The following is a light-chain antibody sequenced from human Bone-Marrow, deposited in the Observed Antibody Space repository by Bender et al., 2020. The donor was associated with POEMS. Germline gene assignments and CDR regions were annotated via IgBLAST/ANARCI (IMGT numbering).Light chain of an antibody. Sequence: QSVLTQPPSVSAAPGQKVTISCSGGSSNIENNFVSWYQQLPGTAPKLLIYDSNKRPSGIPDRFSGSKSGTSATLGITGLQTGDEADYYCATWDSSLNGGVFGGGTKLTVL. CDR3: ATWDSSLNGGV. CDR1: SSNIENNF. V-gene: IGLV1-51*01. J-gene: IGLJ2*01. CDR2: DSN.